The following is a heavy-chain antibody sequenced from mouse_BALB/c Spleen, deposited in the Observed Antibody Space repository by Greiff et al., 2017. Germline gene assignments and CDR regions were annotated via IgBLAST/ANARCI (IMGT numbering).Heavy chain of an antibody. CDR3: TRDRGGDDVGFAY. Sequence: DVMLVESGGGLVKPGGSLKLSCAASGFTFSSYTMSWVRQTPEKRLEWVATISSGGSYTYYPDSVKGRFTISRDNAKNTLYLQMSSLKSEATAMYYCTRDRGGDDVGFAYWGQGTLVTVSA. CDR2: ISSGGSYT. D-gene: IGHD2-2*01. CDR1: GFTFSSYT. J-gene: IGHJ3*01. V-gene: IGHV5-6-4*01.